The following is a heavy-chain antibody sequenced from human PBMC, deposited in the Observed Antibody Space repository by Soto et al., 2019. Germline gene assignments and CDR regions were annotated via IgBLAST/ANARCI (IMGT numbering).Heavy chain of an antibody. Sequence: WEALSHTVAVDGGSFIGYYWSWIRHPPGKGLEWIGEINHSGSTNYNPSLKSRVTISVDTSKNQFSLKLSSVTAADTAVYYCARGPIRYSYGFYYYYGMDVWGQGTTVTVSS. CDR1: GGSFIGYY. CDR3: ARGPIRYSYGFYYYYGMDV. CDR2: INHSGST. V-gene: IGHV4-34*01. D-gene: IGHD5-18*01. J-gene: IGHJ6*02.